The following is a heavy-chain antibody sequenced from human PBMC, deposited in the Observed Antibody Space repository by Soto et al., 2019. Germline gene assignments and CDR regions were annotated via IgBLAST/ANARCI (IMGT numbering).Heavy chain of an antibody. Sequence: WATLSLTCAVYSGSFSGYYWSWIRQPPGKGLEWIGEIYHGLSIVYNPSLKSRVTISGDSSKNQFSLKLSSVTAADTAVYYCARHGGYYFDYWGQGTLVTVSS. J-gene: IGHJ4*02. D-gene: IGHD3-16*01. CDR1: SGSFSGYY. CDR3: ARHGGYYFDY. V-gene: IGHV4-34*01. CDR2: IYHGLSI.